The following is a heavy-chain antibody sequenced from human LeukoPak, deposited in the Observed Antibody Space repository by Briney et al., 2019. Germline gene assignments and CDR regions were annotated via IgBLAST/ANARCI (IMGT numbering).Heavy chain of an antibody. D-gene: IGHD1-1*01. J-gene: IGHJ6*03. CDR3: ARTSNPIGPRNDPLMYYYYYYMDV. V-gene: IGHV1-46*01. CDR1: GYSFVGYG. CDR2: INPSGGST. Sequence: GASVKVSCKASGYSFVGYGITWVRQAPGQGLEWMGIINPSGGSTSYAQKFQGRVTMTRDTSTSTVYMELSSLRSEDTAVYYCARTSNPIGPRNDPLMYYYYYYMDVWGKGTTVTVSS.